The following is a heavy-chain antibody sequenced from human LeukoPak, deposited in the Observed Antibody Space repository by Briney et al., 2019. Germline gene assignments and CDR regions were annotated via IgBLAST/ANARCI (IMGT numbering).Heavy chain of an antibody. CDR2: IIPIFGTA. D-gene: IGHD3-22*01. V-gene: IGHV1-69*05. J-gene: IGHJ5*02. Sequence: SVKVSCKASGGTFSGYAISWVRQAPGQGLEWMGGIIPIFGTANYAQKFQGRVTITTDESTSTAYMELSSLRSEDTAVYYCAKWGAYYYDSSGYSFIVPLDPWGQGTLVTVSS. CDR1: GGTFSGYA. CDR3: AKWGAYYYDSSGYSFIVPLDP.